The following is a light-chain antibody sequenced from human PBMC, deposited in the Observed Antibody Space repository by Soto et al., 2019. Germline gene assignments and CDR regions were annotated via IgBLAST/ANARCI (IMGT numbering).Light chain of an antibody. CDR3: AAWDDSLNGHVV. J-gene: IGLJ2*01. V-gene: IGLV1-44*01. CDR1: SSNIGRNT. CDR2: NNY. Sequence: QSVLTQPPSASGTPGQRVTISCAGSSSNIGRNTVNWYHQLPGAAPKLLIYNNYQRPSGVPDRFSGSKSGTSASLAISGLQSEDEADYYCAAWDDSLNGHVVFGGGNQLTVL.